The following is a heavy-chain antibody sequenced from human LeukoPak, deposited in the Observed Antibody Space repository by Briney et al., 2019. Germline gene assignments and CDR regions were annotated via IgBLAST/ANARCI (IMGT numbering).Heavy chain of an antibody. V-gene: IGHV4-38-2*01. CDR2: IYYSGST. CDR3: APLDGDSSSSGMAY. D-gene: IGHD6-6*01. Sequence: GSLRLSCAASGFSFSDHFMDWVRQAPGKGLEWIGSIYYSGSTYYNPSLKSRVTISVDTSKNQFSLKLSSVTAADTAVYYCAPLDGDSSSSGMAYWGQGTLVTVSS. CDR1: GFSFSDHF. J-gene: IGHJ4*02.